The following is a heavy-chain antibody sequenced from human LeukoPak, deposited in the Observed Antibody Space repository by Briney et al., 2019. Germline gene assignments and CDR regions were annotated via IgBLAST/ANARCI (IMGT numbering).Heavy chain of an antibody. CDR3: ANPQSAGDY. D-gene: IGHD6-13*01. CDR1: GFTFSRHA. J-gene: IGHJ4*02. V-gene: IGHV3-23*01. Sequence: GGSLRLSCAASGFTFSRHAMDWVRQAPGKGLEWVSGISASGGSTYHADSVKGRFTISRDNSKNTLYVQMNSLRAEDTAVYYCANPQSAGDYWGQGTLVTVSS. CDR2: ISASGGST.